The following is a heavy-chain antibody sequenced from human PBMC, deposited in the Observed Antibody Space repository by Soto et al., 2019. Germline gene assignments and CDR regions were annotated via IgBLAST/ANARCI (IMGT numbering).Heavy chain of an antibody. V-gene: IGHV3-11*01. CDR3: ARGNYLWGTYPTTLDY. J-gene: IGHJ4*01. Sequence: GGSLRLSCAASGLTFSSYYMSWIRQAPGKGLECISYTRSNGTTMFYADSVKDRFTVSRDNAKNSLYLQMHSLRADDTAIYYCARGNYLWGTYPTTLDYWGHGTLVTVSS. D-gene: IGHD3-16*02. CDR2: TRSNGTTM. CDR1: GLTFSSYY.